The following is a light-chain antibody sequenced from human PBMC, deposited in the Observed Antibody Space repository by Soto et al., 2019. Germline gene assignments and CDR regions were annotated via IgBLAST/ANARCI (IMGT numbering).Light chain of an antibody. CDR3: QQYNNWPPWT. J-gene: IGKJ1*01. Sequence: EIVMTQSPATLCVSPGERATLSCRASQSVSSNLAWYQQKPGQAPRLLIYGASTRATGIPARFSGSGSGTEFTLTISSLQSEDFAFYYCQQYNNWPPWTFGQGTKVEIK. CDR2: GAS. V-gene: IGKV3-15*01. CDR1: QSVSSN.